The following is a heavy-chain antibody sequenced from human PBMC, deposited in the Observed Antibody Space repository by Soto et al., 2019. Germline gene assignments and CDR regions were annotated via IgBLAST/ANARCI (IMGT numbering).Heavy chain of an antibody. CDR2: IDHSGST. CDR3: GRVKRQTFQKKNDY. Sequence: QVQLRELGPGLVKPSETLSLTCTVSGGSVSSDFYNWRWIRQPPGKGLEWVGDIDHSGSTSYNPSLKSRATISVDTSKNHLSLKVTSVTAADTAVYYCGRVKRQTFQKKNDYWGQGILVIVSS. V-gene: IGHV4-61*03. CDR1: GGSVSSDFYN. J-gene: IGHJ4*02.